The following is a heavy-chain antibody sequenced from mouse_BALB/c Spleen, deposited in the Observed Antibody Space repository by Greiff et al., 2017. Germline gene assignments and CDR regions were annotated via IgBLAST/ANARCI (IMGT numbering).Heavy chain of an antibody. CDR3: ARGGYYDYYAMDY. CDR1: GFNIKDYY. V-gene: IGHV14-1*02. D-gene: IGHD2-3*01. J-gene: IGHJ4*01. Sequence: EVQLQQSGAELVRPGALVKLSCKASGFNIKDYYMHWVKQRPEQGLEWIGWIDPENGNTIYDPKFQGKASITADTSSNTAYLQLSSLTSEDTAVYYCARGGYYDYYAMDYWGQGTSVTVSS. CDR2: IDPENGNT.